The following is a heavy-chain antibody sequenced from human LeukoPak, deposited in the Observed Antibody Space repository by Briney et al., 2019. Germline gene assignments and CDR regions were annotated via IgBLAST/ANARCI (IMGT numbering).Heavy chain of an antibody. CDR2: IYYSRST. Sequence: SETLSLTCTVSGGSISSYYWSWIRQPPGKGLEWIGYIYYSRSTYYNPSLKSRITTSVDTSKNQFSLKLSSVTAADTAVLYCARGDYYYYYYMDVWGKGTTVTVSS. CDR3: ARGDYYYYYYMDV. V-gene: IGHV4-59*12. D-gene: IGHD2-21*02. J-gene: IGHJ6*03. CDR1: GGSISSYY.